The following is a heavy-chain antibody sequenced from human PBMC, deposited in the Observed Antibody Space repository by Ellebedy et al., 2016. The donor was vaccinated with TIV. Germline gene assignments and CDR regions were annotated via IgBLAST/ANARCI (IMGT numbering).Heavy chain of an antibody. Sequence: AASVKVSCKASGYTFSRNGISWVRQAPGQGLEWMGWISADSGDTIYAQKFQGRVTMSTDTSTSTAYVEVRSLRSDDTAVYYCARDSLVRGVFHQIDYWGQGTLVTVSS. D-gene: IGHD3-10*01. CDR1: GYTFSRNG. V-gene: IGHV1-18*01. CDR2: ISADSGDT. J-gene: IGHJ4*02. CDR3: ARDSLVRGVFHQIDY.